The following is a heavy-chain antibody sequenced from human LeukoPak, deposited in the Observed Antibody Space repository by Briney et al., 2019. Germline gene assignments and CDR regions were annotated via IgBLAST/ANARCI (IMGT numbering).Heavy chain of an antibody. D-gene: IGHD4-11*01. CDR2: IYYSGST. Sequence: PLETLFITCTVSGGSISSSSYYWGWIRQPPGKGLEWIGSIYYSGSTYYNPSLKSRVTISVDTSKNQFSLKLSSVTAADTAVYYCARRGTVTTERFDYWGQGTLVTDSS. J-gene: IGHJ4*02. CDR3: ARRGTVTTERFDY. CDR1: GGSISSSSYY. V-gene: IGHV4-39*01.